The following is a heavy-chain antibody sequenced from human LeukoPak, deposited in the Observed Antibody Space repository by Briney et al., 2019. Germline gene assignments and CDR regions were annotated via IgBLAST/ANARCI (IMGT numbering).Heavy chain of an antibody. CDR3: AILWVPDYGAIPLDY. J-gene: IGHJ4*02. CDR2: MNPNSGNT. CDR1: GYTFTSYD. V-gene: IGHV1-8*01. Sequence: ASVKVSCKASGYTFTSYDINWVPQATGQGLEWMGWMNPNSGNTGYAQKFQGRVTMPRNTSISTAYMELSSLRSEDTAVYYCAILWVPDYGAIPLDYWGQGTLVTVSS. D-gene: IGHD4-17*01.